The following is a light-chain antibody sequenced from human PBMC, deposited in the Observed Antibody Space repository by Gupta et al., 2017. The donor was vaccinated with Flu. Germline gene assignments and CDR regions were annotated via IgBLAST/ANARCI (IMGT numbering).Light chain of an antibody. V-gene: IGLV1-47*01. CDR1: RSNIGSNY. Sequence: RSNIGSNYVYWYQQLPGTAPRLLIYRNNQRPSGVPDRFSGSKSGTSASLAISGLRSEDEADYYCAAWDDSLSARYVFGTGTKVTVL. J-gene: IGLJ1*01. CDR2: RNN. CDR3: AAWDDSLSARYV.